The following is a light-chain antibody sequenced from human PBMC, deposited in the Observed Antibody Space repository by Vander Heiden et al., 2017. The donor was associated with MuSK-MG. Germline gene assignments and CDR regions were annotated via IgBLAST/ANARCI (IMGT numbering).Light chain of an antibody. J-gene: IGKJ3*01. CDR3: QQFNRWPLT. V-gene: IGKV3-15*01. CDR2: GIS. Sequence: IVMTQSPATLSVSPGERATLSCRASQGMTSYLAWYHQKPGKAPRLLIYGISGRAGGVPARFSGSGSETEFTLTISSLQSEDFGVYFCQQFNRWPLTFGHGTRVDFK. CDR1: QGMTSY.